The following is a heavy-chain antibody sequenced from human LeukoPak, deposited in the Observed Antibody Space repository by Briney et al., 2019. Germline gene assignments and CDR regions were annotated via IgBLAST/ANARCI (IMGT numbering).Heavy chain of an antibody. CDR1: GGTFSSYA. Sequence: LVKVSCKASGGTFSSYAISWVRQAPGQGLEWMGGIIPIFGTANYAQKFQGRVTITADESTSTAYMELSSLRSEDTAVYYCARVDYYDSSGGYFDYWGQGTLVTVSS. D-gene: IGHD3-22*01. CDR2: IIPIFGTA. CDR3: ARVDYYDSSGGYFDY. J-gene: IGHJ4*02. V-gene: IGHV1-69*13.